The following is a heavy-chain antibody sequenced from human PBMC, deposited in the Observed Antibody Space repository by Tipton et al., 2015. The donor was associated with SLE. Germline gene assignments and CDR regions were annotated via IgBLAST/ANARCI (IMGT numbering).Heavy chain of an antibody. CDR3: APRGIVGAPTPFDY. D-gene: IGHD1-26*01. V-gene: IGHV3-30*02. CDR2: IRYDGSNK. J-gene: IGHJ4*02. Sequence: GSLRLSCAASGFTFSSYGMHWVRQAPGKGLEWVAFIRYDGSNKYYADSVKGRFTISRDNSKNTLYLQMNSLRAEDTAVYYCAPRGIVGAPTPFDYWGQGTLVTASS. CDR1: GFTFSSYG.